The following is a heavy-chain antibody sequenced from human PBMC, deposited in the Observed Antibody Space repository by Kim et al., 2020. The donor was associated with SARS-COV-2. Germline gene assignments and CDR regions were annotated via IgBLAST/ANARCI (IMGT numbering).Heavy chain of an antibody. CDR3: ARDFPHPNTPFDY. Sequence: ASVKVSCKASGYTFTGYYMHWVRQAPGQGLEWMGWINPNSGGTNYAQKFQGRVTMTRDTSISTAYMELSRLRSDDTAVYYCARDFPHPNTPFDYWGQGTLVTVSS. CDR1: GYTFTGYY. J-gene: IGHJ4*02. CDR2: INPNSGGT. V-gene: IGHV1-2*02. D-gene: IGHD7-27*01.